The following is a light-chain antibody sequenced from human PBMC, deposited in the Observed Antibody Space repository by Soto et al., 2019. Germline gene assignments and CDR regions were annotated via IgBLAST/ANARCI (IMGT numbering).Light chain of an antibody. CDR1: QSVSSN. Sequence: EIVMTQSPATLSVSPGERATLSGRASQSVSSNLAWYQQKPGQAPRLLIYDASTRATGIPSRFSGRGSGTEFTLSISSLQPDDFATYYGQHYNSYSEAFGQGTKVDIK. J-gene: IGKJ1*01. V-gene: IGKV3-15*01. CDR3: QHYNSYSEA. CDR2: DAS.